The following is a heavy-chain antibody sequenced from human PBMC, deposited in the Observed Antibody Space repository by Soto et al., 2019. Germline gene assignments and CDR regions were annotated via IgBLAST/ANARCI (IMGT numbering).Heavy chain of an antibody. D-gene: IGHD3-3*01. V-gene: IGHV4-59*01. CDR1: GGSISSYY. CDR3: AREVFDFWSGFDY. J-gene: IGHJ4*02. CDR2: IYYSGST. Sequence: PSETLSLTCTVSGGSISSYYWSWIRQPPGKGLEWIGYIYYSGSTNYNPSLKSRVTISVDTSKNQFSLKLSSVTAADTAVYYCAREVFDFWSGFDYWGQGTLVTVSS.